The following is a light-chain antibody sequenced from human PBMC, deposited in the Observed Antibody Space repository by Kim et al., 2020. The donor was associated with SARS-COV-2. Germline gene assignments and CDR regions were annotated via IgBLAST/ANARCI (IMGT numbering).Light chain of an antibody. CDR1: SLRRYY. CDR3: NSRDSSADHV. J-gene: IGLJ1*01. CDR2: GEN. Sequence: VAWGQTVRITCQGDSLRRYYHSWYQQKPGHAPVLVIYGENNRPSGIPDRFSGSHSGNTASLTITGAQAEDEADYYCNSRDSSADHVFGPGTKVTVL. V-gene: IGLV3-19*01.